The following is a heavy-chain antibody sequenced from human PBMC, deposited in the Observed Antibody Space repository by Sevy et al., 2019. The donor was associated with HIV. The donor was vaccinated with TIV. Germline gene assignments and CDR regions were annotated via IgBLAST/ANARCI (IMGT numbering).Heavy chain of an antibody. CDR1: GYSFTSYW. D-gene: IGHD3-10*01. Sequence: GESLKISCKGSGYSFTSYWIGWVRQMPGKGLEWMGIIYPGDSDTRYSPSFQGQVTISADKSFSPAYLQWSSLKASDTAMYYCARRTLGSIWFYDYWGQGTLVTVSS. CDR3: ARRTLGSIWFYDY. CDR2: IYPGDSDT. J-gene: IGHJ4*02. V-gene: IGHV5-51*01.